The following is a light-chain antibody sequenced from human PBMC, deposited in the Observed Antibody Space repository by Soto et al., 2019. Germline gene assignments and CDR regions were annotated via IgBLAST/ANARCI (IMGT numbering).Light chain of an antibody. J-gene: IGLJ3*02. Sequence: SYELTQPPSVSVSPGQTARITCSGDALPKKYAHWYQQKSGQAPVLVIYEDSKRPSEIPERFSGSSSGTMATLTISGAQVEDEADYYCYSTDSSGNHRVFGGGTKLTVL. CDR2: EDS. CDR1: ALPKKY. CDR3: YSTDSSGNHRV. V-gene: IGLV3-10*01.